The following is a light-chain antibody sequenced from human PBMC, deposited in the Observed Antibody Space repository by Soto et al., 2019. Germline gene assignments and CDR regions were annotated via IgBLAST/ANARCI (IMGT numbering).Light chain of an antibody. CDR3: LQHNTYPLS. V-gene: IGKV1-17*01. Sequence: EIQMTQSPSSLSASLVYRFTITCLASQGIRNDLGWYQQKPGKAPKRLIYAVSSLQNGVPSRFSGTGSGTEFTLTISSLQPEDFATYYCLQHNTYPLSFGGGTKVDIK. CDR1: QGIRND. CDR2: AVS. J-gene: IGKJ4*01.